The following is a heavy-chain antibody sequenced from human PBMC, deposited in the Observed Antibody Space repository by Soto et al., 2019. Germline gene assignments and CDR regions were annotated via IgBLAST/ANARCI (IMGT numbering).Heavy chain of an antibody. CDR2: ISGSSSTI. Sequence: GGSLRLSCAASGFTFSRYSMNWVRQAPGKGLEWVSHISGSSSTIYHTDSVKGRFTVSRDNAKNSLYLQMNSLRDEDTAVYFCAKTSLRVYYYGMDVWGQGTTVTVSS. CDR3: AKTSLRVYYYGMDV. J-gene: IGHJ6*02. CDR1: GFTFSRYS. V-gene: IGHV3-48*02.